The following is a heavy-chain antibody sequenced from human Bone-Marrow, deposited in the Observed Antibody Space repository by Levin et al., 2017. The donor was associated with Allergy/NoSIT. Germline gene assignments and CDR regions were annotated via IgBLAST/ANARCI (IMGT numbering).Heavy chain of an antibody. CDR1: GFTFSDYY. D-gene: IGHD3-10*01. V-gene: IGHV3-11*01. CDR3: APGFPGKKFNWFDP. J-gene: IGHJ5*02. CDR2: ISSSGSTI. Sequence: PGGSLRLSCAASGFTFSDYYMSWIRQAPGKGLEWVSYISSSGSTIYYADSVKGRFTISRDNAKNSLYLQMNSLRAEDTAVYYCAPGFPGKKFNWFDPWGQGTLVTVSS.